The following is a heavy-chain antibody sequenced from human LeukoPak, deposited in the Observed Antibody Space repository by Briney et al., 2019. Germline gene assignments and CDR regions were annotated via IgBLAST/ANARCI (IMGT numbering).Heavy chain of an antibody. V-gene: IGHV3-43D*04. CDR3: AKDSSPTYAARYYYYYMDV. CDR1: GFTFDDYA. CDR2: INWDGGST. D-gene: IGHD6-25*01. Sequence: PGGSLRLSCAASGFTFDDYAMHWVRPAPGEGLEWVSLINWDGGSTYYADSVKGRFTISRDKSKSSLYLQMNSLRAEDTALYYCAKDSSPTYAARYYYYYMDVWGKGTTVTVSS. J-gene: IGHJ6*03.